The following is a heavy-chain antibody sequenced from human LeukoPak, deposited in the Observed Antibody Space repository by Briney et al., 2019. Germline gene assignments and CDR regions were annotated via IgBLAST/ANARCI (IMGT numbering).Heavy chain of an antibody. CDR2: INPNSGGT. CDR1: GYTFTGYY. D-gene: IGHD3-3*01. V-gene: IGHV1-2*02. J-gene: IGHJ4*02. Sequence: GASVKVSCKASGYTFTGYYMHWVRQAPGQGLEWMGWINPNSGGTNYAQKFQGRVTMTRDTSISTAYMELSRLRSDDTAVYYCARSAQGDRRFLEWLFDYWGQGTLVTVSS. CDR3: ARSAQGDRRFLEWLFDY.